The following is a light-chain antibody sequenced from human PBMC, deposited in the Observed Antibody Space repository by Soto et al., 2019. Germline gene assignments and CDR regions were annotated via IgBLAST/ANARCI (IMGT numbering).Light chain of an antibody. J-gene: IGLJ1*01. Sequence: QSALTQPPSASGSPGQSVTISCTGSSSDVGGYNYVSWYQQHPGKAPKLVIYEVMKRPSGVPDRFSGSNSGNTASLTVSGLHAEDEADYYCSSYTGNNNFGVFGPGTKVTVL. CDR1: SSDVGGYNY. V-gene: IGLV2-8*01. CDR2: EVM. CDR3: SSYTGNNNFGV.